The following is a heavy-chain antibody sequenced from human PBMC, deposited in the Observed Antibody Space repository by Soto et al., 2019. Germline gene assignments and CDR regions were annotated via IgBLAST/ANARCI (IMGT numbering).Heavy chain of an antibody. CDR3: TRGGQLFAGNYFDY. V-gene: IGHV1-18*01. CDR2: ISNYNGDT. D-gene: IGHD3-10*02. Sequence: QVQLVQSGAEVKKPGASVKVSCKASGYTFTSYGISWVRQAPGQGLEWMGWISNYNGDTTYAQKLQGRVTMTTDTSTSTADMELRSLKSDDTAVYYCTRGGQLFAGNYFDYWGQGTLVTVSS. CDR1: GYTFTSYG. J-gene: IGHJ4*02.